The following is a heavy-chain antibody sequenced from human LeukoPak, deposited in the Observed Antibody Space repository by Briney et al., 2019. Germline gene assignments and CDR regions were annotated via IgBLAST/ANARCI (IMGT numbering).Heavy chain of an antibody. D-gene: IGHD6-19*01. Sequence: LPGGPLRLSCAASELKFSSYAMSWVRQAPGKGLEWVSGISDDSGSTYYADSVRGRFTISRDNSKNTLYLQMNSLRVEDTAIYYCAKDQYSSGWYFDYWGQGTLVTVSS. CDR2: ISDDSGST. CDR3: AKDQYSSGWYFDY. CDR1: ELKFSSYA. J-gene: IGHJ4*02. V-gene: IGHV3-23*01.